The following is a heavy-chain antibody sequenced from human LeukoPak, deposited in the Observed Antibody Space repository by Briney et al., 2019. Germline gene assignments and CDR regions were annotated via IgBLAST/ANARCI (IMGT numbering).Heavy chain of an antibody. V-gene: IGHV4-34*01. CDR2: INHSGST. CDR3: ARRGTVYDILTGYETYYFDY. D-gene: IGHD3-9*01. J-gene: IGHJ4*02. CDR1: GGSFSGYY. Sequence: SETLSLTCAVYGGSFSGYYWSWIRQPPGKGLEWIGEINHSGSTNYNPSLKSRVTISVDTSKNQFSLKLSSVTAADTAVYYCARRGTVYDILTGYETYYFDYWGQGTLVTVSS.